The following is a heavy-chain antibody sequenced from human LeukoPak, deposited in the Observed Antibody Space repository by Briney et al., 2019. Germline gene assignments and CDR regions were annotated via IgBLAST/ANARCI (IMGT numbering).Heavy chain of an antibody. CDR1: GGSISSHY. Sequence: SETLSLTCTVSGGSISSHYWSWARQPPGKGLEWIGYVLDNVRTKDNPSLNSRFTLSADTSKNQFSLRLTSVTAADTAVYYCATIKRGNIFGFFDFWGQGILVTVSS. V-gene: IGHV4-59*11. CDR3: ATIKRGNIFGFFDF. J-gene: IGHJ4*02. CDR2: VLDNVRT. D-gene: IGHD5-18*01.